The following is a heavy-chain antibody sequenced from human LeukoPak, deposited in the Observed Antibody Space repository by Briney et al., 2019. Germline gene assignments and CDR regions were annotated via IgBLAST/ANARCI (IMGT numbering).Heavy chain of an antibody. D-gene: IGHD3-9*01. Sequence: GASVKVSCKASGYTFTSYYMHWVRQAPGQGLEWMGIINPSGGSTSYAQKLQGRVTMTRDTSTSTVYMELSSLRSEDTAVYYCARGGLRYFDWSTLRDPPRIDYWGQGTLVTVSS. J-gene: IGHJ4*02. V-gene: IGHV1-46*01. CDR1: GYTFTSYY. CDR3: ARGGLRYFDWSTLRDPPRIDY. CDR2: INPSGGST.